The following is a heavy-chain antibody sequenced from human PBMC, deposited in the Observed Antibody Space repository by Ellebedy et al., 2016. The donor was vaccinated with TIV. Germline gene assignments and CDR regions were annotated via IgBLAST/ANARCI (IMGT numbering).Heavy chain of an antibody. D-gene: IGHD1-26*01. CDR3: ARGRSGTSFPNSFDI. J-gene: IGHJ3*02. CDR2: IIPILNIT. CDR1: GGSFSTYA. Sequence: AASVKVSCKASGGSFSTYAFSWVRQAPGQGLEWMGRIIPILNITNYAQTFQGRVTITADKSTTTVYLELNSLRSEDTAVFYCARGRSGTSFPNSFDIWGQGTLVTVSS. V-gene: IGHV1-69*04.